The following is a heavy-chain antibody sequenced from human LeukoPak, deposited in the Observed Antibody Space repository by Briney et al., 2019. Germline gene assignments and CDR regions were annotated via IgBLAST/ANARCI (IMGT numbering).Heavy chain of an antibody. V-gene: IGHV3-7*01. J-gene: IGHJ4*02. CDR2: IKQDGSEK. D-gene: IGHD6-6*01. Sequence: PGGSLRLSCAASGFTFSSYGMHWVRQSPGKGLKWVANIKQDGSEKYYVDSVKGRFTISRDNAKNSMYLQMNSLRADDTAVYFCARDFEYSTSWTPYYFDYWGQGTLVTVSS. CDR1: GFTFSSYG. CDR3: ARDFEYSTSWTPYYFDY.